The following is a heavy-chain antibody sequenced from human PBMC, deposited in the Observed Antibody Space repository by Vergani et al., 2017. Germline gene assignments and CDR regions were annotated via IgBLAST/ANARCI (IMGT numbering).Heavy chain of an antibody. Sequence: EVQLVESGGGLVKPGGSLRLSCAASGFTFSSYSMNWVRQAPGKGLEWVSSISSSSSYIYYADSVKGRFTISRDNAKNSLYLQMNSLRAEDTAVYYCARGSGYDFWRPLDVWGKGTTVTVSS. CDR2: ISSSSSYI. D-gene: IGHD3-3*01. J-gene: IGHJ6*04. CDR1: GFTFSSYS. CDR3: ARGSGYDFWRPLDV. V-gene: IGHV3-21*01.